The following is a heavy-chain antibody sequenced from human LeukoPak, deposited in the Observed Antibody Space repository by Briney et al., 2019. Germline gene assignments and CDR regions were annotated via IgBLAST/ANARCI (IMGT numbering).Heavy chain of an antibody. V-gene: IGHV3-23*01. Sequence: GGSLRLSCAASGFTFSSYAMSWVRQAPGKGLEWVSAVSGSGGSTYYADSVKGRFTISRDNSKNTLYLQMNSLRAEDTAVYYCAKDTGWFGELPLFDYWGRGTLVTVSS. J-gene: IGHJ4*02. D-gene: IGHD3-10*01. CDR1: GFTFSSYA. CDR3: AKDTGWFGELPLFDY. CDR2: VSGSGGST.